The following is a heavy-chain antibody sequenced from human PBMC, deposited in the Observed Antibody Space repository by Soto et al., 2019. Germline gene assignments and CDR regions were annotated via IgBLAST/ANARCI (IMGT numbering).Heavy chain of an antibody. V-gene: IGHV3-30*18. CDR2: ISHDGSNT. CDR3: AKDAGSTEYFFAS. Sequence: VQLVESGGGLVQPGGSLRLSCVASGFTFSSHEMNWVRQAPGKGLEWVAVISHDGSNTDYGDSVKGRFTISRDNSKSTLSLQMNSLRPEDTGVYYCAKDAGSTEYFFASWGQGTLVSVSS. CDR1: GFTFSSHE. J-gene: IGHJ4*02.